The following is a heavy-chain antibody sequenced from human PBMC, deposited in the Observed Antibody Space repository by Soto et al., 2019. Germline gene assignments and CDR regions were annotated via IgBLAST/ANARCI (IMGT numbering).Heavy chain of an antibody. CDR2: IFHSGRT. D-gene: IGHD1-1*01. V-gene: IGHV4-31*03. J-gene: IGHJ4*02. CDR1: RGSMPKGYYY. CDR3: ARWVEVSLDYFDS. Sequence: SETLSLTCNVPRGSMPKGYYYWGLVRQRPGKGLEWIGHIFHSGRTYYNPSLKSRLSIGVDTSINRFSLNLNSLTAADTAVYYCARWVEVSLDYFDSWGPGISVTVS.